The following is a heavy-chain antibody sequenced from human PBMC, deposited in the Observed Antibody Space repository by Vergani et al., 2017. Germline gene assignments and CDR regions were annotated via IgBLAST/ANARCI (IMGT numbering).Heavy chain of an antibody. V-gene: IGHV1-2*02. CDR3: ARDHQGPTALDY. CDR1: GFIFTDYY. D-gene: IGHD2-21*02. CDR2: INPNGDAT. Sequence: QVQLVQSGAELKKPGASVRVSCKASGFIFTDYYIHWMRQAPGQGLEWIGWINPNGDATHYAQNFRGRVTVTRETSSTTAYMDLASLTSDDTAIYYCARDHQGPTALDYWGRGSLVTVSS. J-gene: IGHJ4*02.